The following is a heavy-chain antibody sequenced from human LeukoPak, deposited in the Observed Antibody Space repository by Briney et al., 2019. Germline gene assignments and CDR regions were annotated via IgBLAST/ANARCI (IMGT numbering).Heavy chain of an antibody. J-gene: IGHJ4*02. CDR3: TTGSGYDYAFPY. CDR2: IWYDGSNK. D-gene: IGHD3-22*01. Sequence: PGRSLRLSCAASGFTFSSYGMHWVRQAPGKGLEWVAVIWYDGSNKYYADSVKGRFTISRDNSKNTLYLQMNSLRAEDTAVYYCTTGSGYDYAFPYWGQGTLVTVSS. V-gene: IGHV3-33*01. CDR1: GFTFSSYG.